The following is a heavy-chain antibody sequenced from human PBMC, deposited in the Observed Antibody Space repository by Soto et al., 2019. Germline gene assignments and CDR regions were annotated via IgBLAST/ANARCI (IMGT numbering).Heavy chain of an antibody. CDR3: ARVRGYYDSSGFDY. V-gene: IGHV3-11*01. J-gene: IGHJ4*02. Sequence: LRLSCAASGFTFSDYYMSWIRQSPGKGLEWLSYISGGGGSTISYADSVKGRFTISRDNAQNSLYLQMNSLRAEDTAVYYCARVRGYYDSSGFDYWGRGALVTVSS. D-gene: IGHD3-22*01. CDR2: ISGGGGSTI. CDR1: GFTFSDYY.